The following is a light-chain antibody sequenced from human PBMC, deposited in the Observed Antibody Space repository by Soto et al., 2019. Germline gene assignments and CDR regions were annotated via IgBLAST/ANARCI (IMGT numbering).Light chain of an antibody. CDR3: QQYSLYWT. CDR2: DAS. CDR1: QGISSW. V-gene: IGKV1-5*01. J-gene: IGKJ1*01. Sequence: IWMTQSPSTLSASVGDRVTITCRASQGISSWVAWYQQKPGKVPKLLIYDASTLQSGVPSRFSGSGSGTEFTLTITSLQPDDFATYYCQQYSLYWTFGQGTKVDI.